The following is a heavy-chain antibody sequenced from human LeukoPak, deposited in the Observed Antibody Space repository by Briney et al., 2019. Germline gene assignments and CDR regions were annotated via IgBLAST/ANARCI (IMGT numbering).Heavy chain of an antibody. V-gene: IGHV1-46*01. CDR1: GYTFTSYY. CDR2: INPSGGST. J-gene: IGHJ3*02. D-gene: IGHD1-26*01. CDR3: ARFGAYSGSYYPSAFDI. Sequence: ASVKVSCKASGYTFTSYYMHWVRQAPGQGLEWMGIINPSGGSTSYAQKFQGRVTMTRDTSTSTVYMELSSLRSEDTAVYYCARFGAYSGSYYPSAFDIWGQGTMVTVSS.